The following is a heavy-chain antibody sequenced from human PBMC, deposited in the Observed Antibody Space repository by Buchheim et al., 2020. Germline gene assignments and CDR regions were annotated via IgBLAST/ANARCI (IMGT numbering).Heavy chain of an antibody. Sequence: QVQSVESGGGVVQPGGSLRLSCGASGFTFRNYGMHWVRQAPGKGLEWVAVISEDGKNKYYTDSVKGRFTISRDNSKSTVDLQINSVRREDTAVYYCVKSRSGYYPRNYYFYMHVWGTGTT. D-gene: IGHD3-3*01. CDR2: ISEDGKNK. J-gene: IGHJ6*03. CDR3: VKSRSGYYPRNYYFYMHV. CDR1: GFTFRNYG. V-gene: IGHV3-30*18.